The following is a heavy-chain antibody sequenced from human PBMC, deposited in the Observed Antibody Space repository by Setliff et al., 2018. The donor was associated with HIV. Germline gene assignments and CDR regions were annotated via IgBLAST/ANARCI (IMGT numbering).Heavy chain of an antibody. J-gene: IGHJ5*01. CDR1: GFTFRSYE. CDR2: ISSSGNTI. Sequence: GGSLSLSCAASGFTFRSYEMNWVRQAPGKGLEWLSYISSSGNTIYYTDSLKGRFTISRDNARSSLYLEMNSLRAEDTAVYYCARDRGKSGGVLPGWFDSWGQGTLVTVSS. D-gene: IGHD2-15*01. V-gene: IGHV3-48*03. CDR3: ARDRGKSGGVLPGWFDS.